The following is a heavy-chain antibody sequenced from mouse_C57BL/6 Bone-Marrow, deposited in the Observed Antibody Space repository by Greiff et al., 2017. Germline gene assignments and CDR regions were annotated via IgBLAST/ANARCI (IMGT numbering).Heavy chain of an antibody. CDR1: GYSITSGYY. Sequence: ESGPGLVKPSQSLSLTCSVTGYSITSGYYWNWIRQFPGNKLEWMGYISYDGSNNYNPSLKNRISITRDTSKNQFFLKLNSVTTEDTATYYCARGYYGSRPWFAYWGQGTLVTVSA. V-gene: IGHV3-6*01. CDR3: ARGYYGSRPWFAY. D-gene: IGHD1-1*01. J-gene: IGHJ3*01. CDR2: ISYDGSN.